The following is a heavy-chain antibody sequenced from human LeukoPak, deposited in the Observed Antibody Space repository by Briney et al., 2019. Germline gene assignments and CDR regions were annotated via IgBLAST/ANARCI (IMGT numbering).Heavy chain of an antibody. CDR3: ARYSSSLHPDY. V-gene: IGHV3-7*03. CDR1: GFSISNYW. Sequence: GGSLRLSCAASGFSISNYWMNWVRQAPGKGLEWVANIKQDGSEKNYVDSVKGRFTISRDNSKNTLYLQMNSLRAEDTAVYYCARYSSSLHPDYWGQGTLVTVSS. D-gene: IGHD4-4*01. J-gene: IGHJ4*02. CDR2: IKQDGSEK.